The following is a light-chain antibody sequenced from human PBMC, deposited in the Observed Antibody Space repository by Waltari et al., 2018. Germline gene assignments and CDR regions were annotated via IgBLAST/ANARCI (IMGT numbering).Light chain of an antibody. Sequence: SYILTQAPSESVAPGQTATITCGGNNIGGKSVHWFQQRPGQAPALILYDNSDRRSGIPGRFAGSKSGDPATLTISCVEVGDEADYFWRVWDTNGDQPVFGGGTKLTVL. CDR3: RVWDTNGDQPV. CDR2: DNS. V-gene: IGLV3-21*02. J-gene: IGLJ2*01. CDR1: NIGGKS.